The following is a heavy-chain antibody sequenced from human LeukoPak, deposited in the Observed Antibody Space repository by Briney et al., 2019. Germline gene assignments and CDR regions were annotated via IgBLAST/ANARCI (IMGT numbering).Heavy chain of an antibody. CDR3: ARTILYYDAFDI. J-gene: IGHJ3*02. Sequence: PSQTLSLTCTVSGGSISSGSYYWSWIQQPAGKGLEWIGRIYTSGSTNYNPSLKSRVTISVDTSKNRFSLKLSSVTAADTAVYYCARTILYYDAFDIWGQGTMVTVSS. CDR1: GGSISSGSYY. D-gene: IGHD2-8*01. V-gene: IGHV4-61*02. CDR2: IYTSGST.